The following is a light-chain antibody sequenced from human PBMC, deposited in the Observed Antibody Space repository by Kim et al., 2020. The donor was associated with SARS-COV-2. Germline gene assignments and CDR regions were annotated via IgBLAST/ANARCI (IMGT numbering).Light chain of an antibody. V-gene: IGLV3-25*03. CDR1: ALPKQY. CDR3: QSADSSGTYTVV. Sequence: SYELTQPPSVSVSPGQTARITCSGDALPKQYAFWYQQKPGQAPVLVIYKDSERPSGIPERISGSSSGTTVTLTISGVQAEDEADYYCQSADSSGTYTVVF. J-gene: IGLJ2*01. CDR2: KDS.